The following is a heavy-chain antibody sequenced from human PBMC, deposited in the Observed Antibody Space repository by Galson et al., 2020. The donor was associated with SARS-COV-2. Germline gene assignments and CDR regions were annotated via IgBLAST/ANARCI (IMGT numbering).Heavy chain of an antibody. D-gene: IGHD2-15*01. Sequence: SETLSLTCTVSGGSISSGGYYWSWIRQHPGKGLEWIGYIYYSGSTYYNPSLKSRVTISVDTSKNQFSLKLSSVTAADTAVYYCARVVVVAATDTQIYYYYGMDFCGQGTTVTVSS. CDR1: GGSISSGGYY. CDR2: IYYSGST. CDR3: ARVVVVAATDTQIYYYYGMDF. J-gene: IGHJ6*02. V-gene: IGHV4-31*03.